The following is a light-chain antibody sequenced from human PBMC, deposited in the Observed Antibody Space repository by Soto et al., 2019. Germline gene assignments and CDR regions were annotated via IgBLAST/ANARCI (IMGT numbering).Light chain of an antibody. J-gene: IGLJ2*01. Sequence: QSALTQPPSASGSPGQSVTISCTGTSSDVGGYNYVSWYQQHPGKAPKLMIYEVSKRPSGVPDRFSGSKAGNTASPTVSGLQAEDEADYYLSSYAGSNNLVFGGGTKRTVL. CDR1: SSDVGGYNY. CDR2: EVS. CDR3: SSYAGSNNLV. V-gene: IGLV2-8*01.